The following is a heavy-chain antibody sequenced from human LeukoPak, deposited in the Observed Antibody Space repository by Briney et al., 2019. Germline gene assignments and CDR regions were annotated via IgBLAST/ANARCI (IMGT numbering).Heavy chain of an antibody. J-gene: IGHJ4*02. CDR3: ARGFDSRFFND. Sequence: GGSLRLSCAASGFTFSSYWMSWVRQAPGKGLEWVANTKQDDSEKFYVDSVKGRFSISRDNAKKILYLQMNSLRVEDTAVYYCARGFDSRFFNDWGQGTLVTVSS. D-gene: IGHD3-22*01. CDR2: TKQDDSEK. V-gene: IGHV3-7*01. CDR1: GFTFSSYW.